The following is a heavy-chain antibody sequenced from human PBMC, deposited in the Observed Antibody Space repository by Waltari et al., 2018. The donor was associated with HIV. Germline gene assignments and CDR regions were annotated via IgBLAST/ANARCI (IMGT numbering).Heavy chain of an antibody. CDR2: IYHSGNT. Sequence: QVQLQESGPGLVKPSETLSLTCSVSGCSITGYYWSWIRQPPGKGLEWIGYIYHSGNTNYNPSLKSRVTISVDTSKNQFSLNLSSVTAADTAVYFCARCPYQYSPYYFDYWGQGALVTVSS. J-gene: IGHJ4*02. D-gene: IGHD1-26*01. CDR1: GCSITGYY. CDR3: ARCPYQYSPYYFDY. V-gene: IGHV4-59*01.